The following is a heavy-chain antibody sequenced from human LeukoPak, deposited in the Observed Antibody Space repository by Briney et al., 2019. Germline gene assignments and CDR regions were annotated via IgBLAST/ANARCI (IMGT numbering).Heavy chain of an antibody. CDR1: CGSISSGGYY. CDR2: IYYSGST. Sequence: SETLSLTCTVSCGSISSGGYYWSWIRQHPGKGLEWIGYIYYSGSTYYNPSLKSRVTISVDTSKNQFSLKLSSVTAADTAVYYCARARLYYDFWSGYPYYFDYWGQGTLVTVSS. D-gene: IGHD3-3*01. J-gene: IGHJ4*02. CDR3: ARARLYYDFWSGYPYYFDY. V-gene: IGHV4-31*03.